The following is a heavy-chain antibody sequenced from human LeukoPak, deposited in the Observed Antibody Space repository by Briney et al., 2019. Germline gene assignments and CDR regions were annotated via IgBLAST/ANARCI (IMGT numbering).Heavy chain of an antibody. V-gene: IGHV1-2*06. D-gene: IGHD3-22*01. CDR3: ARGHYYDSYFDY. J-gene: IGHJ4*02. CDR1: AYTFTDYY. CDR2: INPNSGGT. Sequence: ASVKVSCKASAYTFTDYYVHWVRQAPGQGLEWMGRINPNSGGTNYAQKFQGRVTMTRDTSISTAYMELSRLRSDDTAVYYCARGHYYDSYFDYWGQGTLVTVSS.